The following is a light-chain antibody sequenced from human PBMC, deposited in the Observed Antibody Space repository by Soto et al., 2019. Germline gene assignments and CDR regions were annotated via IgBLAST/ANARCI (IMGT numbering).Light chain of an antibody. V-gene: IGKV3-11*01. CDR1: QSVSSY. Sequence: EIVLTQSPATLSLSPGARATLSCWASQSVSSYLAWYQHKPGQAPRLLIYDASNRATGIPARFSGSGSGTDFTLTISSLEPEDFAVYYCQQRSNWPWTFGQGTKVEIK. J-gene: IGKJ1*01. CDR2: DAS. CDR3: QQRSNWPWT.